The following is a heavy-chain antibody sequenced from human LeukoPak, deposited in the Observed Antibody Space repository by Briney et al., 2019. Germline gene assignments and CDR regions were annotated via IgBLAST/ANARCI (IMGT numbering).Heavy chain of an antibody. Sequence: PGGSLRLSCAASGFSVSVHYMSWVRQAPGKGLEWVSVISTAGNTNYADSLRGRFTISRDTSKNTLYLQMDSLRADDTAVYYCAAYIAGVPHSGQGTLVTVSS. CDR1: GFSVSVHY. V-gene: IGHV3-53*01. J-gene: IGHJ4*02. CDR3: AAYIAGVPH. D-gene: IGHD2-2*02. CDR2: ISTAGNT.